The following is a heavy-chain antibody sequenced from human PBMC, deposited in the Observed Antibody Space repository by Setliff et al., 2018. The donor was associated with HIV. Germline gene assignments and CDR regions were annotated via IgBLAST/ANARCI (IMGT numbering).Heavy chain of an antibody. J-gene: IGHJ5*02. V-gene: IGHV4-39*01. Sequence: SETLSLTCSVSGDSIFTSTYYWGWIRQPPGKRLEWIGSIYYSGNTYYNPSLKSRVTISVDTSKNQFFLDLSSVAATDSAVYYCARLGRPYSGQGWFDPWGQGTLVTVSS. CDR2: IYYSGNT. D-gene: IGHD5-12*01. CDR3: ARLGRPYSGQGWFDP. CDR1: GDSIFTSTYY.